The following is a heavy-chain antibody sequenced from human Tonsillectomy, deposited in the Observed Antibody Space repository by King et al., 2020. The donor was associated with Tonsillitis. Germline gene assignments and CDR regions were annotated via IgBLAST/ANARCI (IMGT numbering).Heavy chain of an antibody. Sequence: QLQESGPGLVKPSETLSLTCTVSGYSISSGYYRGWIRQPPGKGLEWIGNIYHSGSTYYNPSLKSRVTISVDTSKNQFSLKLSSVTAADTAVYYCARQAKVPTTGPRWGQGTLVTVSS. J-gene: IGHJ4*02. CDR1: GYSISSGYY. CDR2: IYHSGST. V-gene: IGHV4-38-2*02. D-gene: IGHD1-14*01. CDR3: ARQAKVPTTGPR.